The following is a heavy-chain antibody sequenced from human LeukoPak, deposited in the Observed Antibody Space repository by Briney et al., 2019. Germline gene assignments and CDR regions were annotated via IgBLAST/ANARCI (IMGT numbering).Heavy chain of an antibody. V-gene: IGHV1-2*02. CDR2: INPNSGGT. J-gene: IGHJ5*02. D-gene: IGHD3-22*01. Sequence: GASVKVSCKASGYTFTGYYMHWVRQAPGQGLEWMGWINPNSGGTNYAQKFQGRITMTRDTSISTAYMELRRLRSDDTALYYCATSPQIYDSPQLDPWGQGTLVTVSS. CDR1: GYTFTGYY. CDR3: ATSPQIYDSPQLDP.